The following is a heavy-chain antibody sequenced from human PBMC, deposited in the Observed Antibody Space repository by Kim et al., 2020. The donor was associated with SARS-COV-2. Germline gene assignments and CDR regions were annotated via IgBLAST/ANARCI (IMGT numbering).Heavy chain of an antibody. J-gene: IGHJ4*02. CDR2: IKGDGSEK. V-gene: IGHV3-7*03. Sequence: GGSLRLSCVTSVLSISLYWMTWVRQAPGKGLEWVASIKGDGSEKYYVDSVKGRFTISRDNAQNLLYLELNSLTLEDTAVYYCARDVGVEFDYWGKGTLVTVAS. CDR1: VLSISLYW. D-gene: IGHD2-2*01. CDR3: ARDVGVEFDY.